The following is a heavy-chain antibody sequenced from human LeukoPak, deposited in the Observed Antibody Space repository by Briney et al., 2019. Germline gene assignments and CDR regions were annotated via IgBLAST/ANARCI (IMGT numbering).Heavy chain of an antibody. CDR2: INHSGST. V-gene: IGHV4-34*01. CDR3: AREDCSSGTCSHFDY. CDR1: GGSFSGHY. D-gene: IGHD2-15*01. Sequence: PSETLSLTCAAYGGSFSGHYWSWIRQPPGKGLEWIGEINHSGSTNYTPSLKSRVTISVDTSKNQFSLKLSSVTAADTAFYYCAREDCSSGTCSHFDYWGQGTLVTVSS. J-gene: IGHJ4*02.